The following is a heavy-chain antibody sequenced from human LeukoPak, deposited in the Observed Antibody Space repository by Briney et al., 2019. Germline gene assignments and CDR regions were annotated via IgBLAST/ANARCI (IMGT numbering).Heavy chain of an antibody. J-gene: IGHJ5*02. V-gene: IGHV3-48*01. D-gene: IGHD3-3*01. CDR1: GFTFSSYS. Sequence: GGSLRLSCAASGFTFSSYSVNWVRQAPGKGLEWVSYISSSSSTIYYADSVKGRFTISRDNAKNSLYLQMNSLRAEDTAVYYCARAPDGIRFMNWFDPWGQGTLVTVSS. CDR2: ISSSSSTI. CDR3: ARAPDGIRFMNWFDP.